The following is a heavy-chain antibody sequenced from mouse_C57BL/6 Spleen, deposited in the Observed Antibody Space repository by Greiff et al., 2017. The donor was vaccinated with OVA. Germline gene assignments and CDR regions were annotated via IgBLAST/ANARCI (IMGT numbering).Heavy chain of an antibody. Sequence: QVQLQQSGAELVRPGSSVKLSCKASGYTFTSYWMDWVKQRPGQGLEWIGNIYPSDSETHYNQKFKDKATLTVDKSSSTAYMQLSSLTSEDSAVYYCARGGSYGAMDYWGQGTSVTVSS. CDR2: IYPSDSET. CDR1: GYTFTSYW. V-gene: IGHV1-61*01. CDR3: ARGGSYGAMDY. D-gene: IGHD1-1*02. J-gene: IGHJ4*01.